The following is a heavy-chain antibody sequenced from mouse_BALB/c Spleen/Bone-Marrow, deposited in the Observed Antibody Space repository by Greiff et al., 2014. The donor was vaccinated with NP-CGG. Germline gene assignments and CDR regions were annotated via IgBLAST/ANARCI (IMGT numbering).Heavy chain of an antibody. CDR2: IYPGDDDT. V-gene: IGHV1-80*01. J-gene: IGHJ2*01. CDR1: GYAFSIYW. CDR3: ARGGISIDY. Sequence: VQLQQSGAELVRPGSSVKISCKASGYAFSIYWMNWVKQRPGQGLEWIGQIYPGDDDTDYNGKSKGKATLTADRSSSTAYMQLNSLTSEDSAVYFCARGGISIDYWGQGTTLTVSS.